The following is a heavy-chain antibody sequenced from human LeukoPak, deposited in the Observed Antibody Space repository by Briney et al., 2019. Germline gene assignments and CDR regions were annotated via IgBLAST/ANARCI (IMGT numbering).Heavy chain of an antibody. CDR1: GFTFSSFW. V-gene: IGHV3-7*05. D-gene: IGHD5-24*01. CDR2: IKEDVGQK. Sequence: GGSLRLSCAASGFTFSSFWMTWVRQAPGKGLEWVANIKEDVGQKSSVDSVKGRFTISRDNAKNSLHLRMNRLRDEDTAVYYCARDQGWLQFDYWGQGTLVTVSS. CDR3: ARDQGWLQFDY. J-gene: IGHJ4*02.